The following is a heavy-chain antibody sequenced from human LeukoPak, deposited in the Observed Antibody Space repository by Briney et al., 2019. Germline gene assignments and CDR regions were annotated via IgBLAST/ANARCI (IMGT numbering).Heavy chain of an antibody. V-gene: IGHV3-23*01. J-gene: IGHJ4*02. Sequence: PGGSLRLSCAASGFTFSSYAMSWVRQAPGKGLEWVSAISGSGGSTYYADSVKGRFTISRDNSKNTLYLQMNSPRAEDTAVYYCAKKTTVVTRGPFDYWGQGTLVTVSS. CDR1: GFTFSSYA. D-gene: IGHD4-23*01. CDR3: AKKTTVVTRGPFDY. CDR2: ISGSGGST.